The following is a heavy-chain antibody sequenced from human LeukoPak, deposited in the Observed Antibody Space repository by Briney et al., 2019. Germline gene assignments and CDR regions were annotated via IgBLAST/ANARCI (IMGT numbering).Heavy chain of an antibody. J-gene: IGHJ4*02. CDR3: ARDHVSMIVPPSYFDY. CDR2: IKQDGSEK. V-gene: IGHV3-7*01. Sequence: GGSLRLSCAASGFTFSSYWMSWVRQAPGKGLEWVANIKQDGSEKYYVDSVKGRFTISRDNAKNSLYLQMNSLRAEDTAVYYCARDHVSMIVPPSYFDYWGQGTLVTVSS. CDR1: GFTFSSYW. D-gene: IGHD3-22*01.